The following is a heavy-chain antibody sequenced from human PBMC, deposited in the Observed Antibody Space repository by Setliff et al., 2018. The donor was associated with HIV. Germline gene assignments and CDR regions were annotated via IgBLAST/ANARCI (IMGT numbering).Heavy chain of an antibody. Sequence: ASVKVSCKASGYTFTSYGISWVRQAPGQGLEWMGWISAYNGNTNYAQKLQGRVTMTTDTSTSTAYMELRSLRFDDTAVYYCAREGDTAMVTGAFDIWGQGTMVTVS. CDR3: AREGDTAMVTGAFDI. CDR1: GYTFTSYG. CDR2: ISAYNGNT. V-gene: IGHV1-18*01. D-gene: IGHD5-18*01. J-gene: IGHJ3*02.